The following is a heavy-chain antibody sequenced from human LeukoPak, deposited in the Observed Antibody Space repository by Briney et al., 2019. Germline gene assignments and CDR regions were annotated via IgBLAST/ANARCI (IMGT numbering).Heavy chain of an antibody. V-gene: IGHV4-39*07. J-gene: IGHJ5*02. CDR3: ARDSSSWYWSYWFDP. D-gene: IGHD6-13*01. CDR1: GGSISSSSYY. CDR2: IYYSGST. Sequence: SETLSLTCTVSGGSISSSSYYWGWIRQPPGKGLEWIGSIYYSGSTYYNPSLKSRVTISVDTSKNQFSLKLSSVTAADTAVYYCARDSSSWYWSYWFDPWGQGTLVTVSS.